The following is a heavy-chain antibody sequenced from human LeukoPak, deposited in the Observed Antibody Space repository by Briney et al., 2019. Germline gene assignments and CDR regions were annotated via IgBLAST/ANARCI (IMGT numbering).Heavy chain of an antibody. J-gene: IGHJ5*02. CDR1: GGSISSGSYY. CDR2: IYTSGST. CDR3: ARMEQQLGVWFDP. D-gene: IGHD6-13*01. Sequence: SETLSLTCTVSGGSISSGSYYWSWIRQPAGKGLEWIGRIYTSGSTNYNPSLKSRVTISVDTSKNQFSLKLSSVTAADTAVYYCARMEQQLGVWFDPWGQGTLVTVSS. V-gene: IGHV4-61*02.